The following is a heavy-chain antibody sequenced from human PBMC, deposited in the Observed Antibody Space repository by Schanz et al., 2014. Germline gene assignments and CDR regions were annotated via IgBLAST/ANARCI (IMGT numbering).Heavy chain of an antibody. V-gene: IGHV1-3*04. CDR2: IHTGSGIT. Sequence: QVQLVQSRAEVKKPGASVKVSCQASGYTFAGHAVHWVRQAPGQGPEWVGLIHTGSGITKYSQKFEGRVTITRYTSASIVYVELSSLRSEDTAVYYCARDGETAADCDYWGQGTLVTVSS. J-gene: IGHJ4*02. CDR3: ARDGETAADCDY. D-gene: IGHD6-13*01. CDR1: GYTFAGHA.